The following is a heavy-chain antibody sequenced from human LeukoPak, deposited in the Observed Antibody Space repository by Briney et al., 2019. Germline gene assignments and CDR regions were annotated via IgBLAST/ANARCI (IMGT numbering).Heavy chain of an antibody. CDR3: ASSMVPGAFDI. V-gene: IGHV4-34*01. D-gene: IGHD4/OR15-4a*01. J-gene: IGHJ3*02. Sequence: PSETLSLTCAVYGGSFSGYYWSWIRQPPGKGLEWIGEINHSGSTNYNPSLKSRVTISVDTSKNQFSLKLSSVTAADTAVYYCASSMVPGAFDIWGQGTMVTVSS. CDR1: GGSFSGYY. CDR2: INHSGST.